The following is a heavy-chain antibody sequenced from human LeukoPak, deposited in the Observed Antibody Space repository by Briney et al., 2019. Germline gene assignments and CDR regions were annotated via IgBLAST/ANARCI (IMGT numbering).Heavy chain of an antibody. D-gene: IGHD6-13*01. J-gene: IGHJ6*02. CDR2: ISYDGSNK. Sequence: GGSLRLSCAASGFTFSSYGMHWVRQAPGKGLEWVAVISYDGSNKYYADSVKGRFTISRDNSKNTLYQQMNSLRAEDTAVYYCAKDGADSSSYGMDVWGQGTTVTVSS. V-gene: IGHV3-30*18. CDR3: AKDGADSSSYGMDV. CDR1: GFTFSSYG.